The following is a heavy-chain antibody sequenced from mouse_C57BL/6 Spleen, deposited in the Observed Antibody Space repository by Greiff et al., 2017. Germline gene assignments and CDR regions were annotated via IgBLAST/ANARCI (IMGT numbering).Heavy chain of an antibody. J-gene: IGHJ4*01. CDR3: AREGYSNRAMDY. D-gene: IGHD2-5*01. V-gene: IGHV5-16*01. CDR2: INYDGSST. CDR1: GFTFSDYY. Sequence: EVKVVESEGGLVQPGSSMKLSCTASGFTFSDYYMAWVRQVPEKGLEWVANINYDGSSTYYLDSLKSRFIISRDNAKNILYLQMSSLKSEDTATYYCAREGYSNRAMDYWGQGTSVTVSS.